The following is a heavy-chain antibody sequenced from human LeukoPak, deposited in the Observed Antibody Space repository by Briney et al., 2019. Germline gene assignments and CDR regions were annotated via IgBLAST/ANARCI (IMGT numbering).Heavy chain of an antibody. CDR3: AKDPRYCTNGVWQT. D-gene: IGHD2-8*01. V-gene: IGHV3-23*01. Sequence: PGGSLRLSCAASGFTFSNYAMNWVRQAPGKGLEWVSTISGSGTNSYYADSVKGRFTISRDNSKNTLYLQMNSLRAEDTALYYCAKDPRYCTNGVWQTWGQGTLATVSS. CDR1: GFTFSNYA. CDR2: ISGSGTNS. J-gene: IGHJ4*02.